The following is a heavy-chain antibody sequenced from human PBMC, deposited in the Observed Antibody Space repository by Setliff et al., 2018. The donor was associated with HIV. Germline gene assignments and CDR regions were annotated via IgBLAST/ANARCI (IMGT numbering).Heavy chain of an antibody. Sequence: PSETLSLTCAVSGGSISSSNWWSWVRQPPGKGLEWIGYIYYSGSTNYNPSLKSRVTISVDTSKNQFSLKLSSVTAADTAVYYCARRGYDSSGYYPFDYWGQGTLVTVSS. V-gene: IGHV4-4*02. J-gene: IGHJ4*02. CDR3: ARRGYDSSGYYPFDY. D-gene: IGHD3-22*01. CDR1: GGSISSSNW. CDR2: IYYSGST.